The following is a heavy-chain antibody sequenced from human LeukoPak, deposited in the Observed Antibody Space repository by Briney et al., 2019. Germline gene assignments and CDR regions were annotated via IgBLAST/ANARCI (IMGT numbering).Heavy chain of an antibody. J-gene: IGHJ6*02. CDR3: ASLSQVERDYYYYGMDV. Sequence: GGSLRLSCAASGFTFSSYSMNWVRQAPGKGLEWVSSISGRGGTTYYADSVKGRFTISRDNSKNTLYLQMNSLRAEDTAVYYCASLSQVERDYYYYGMDVWGQGTTVTVSS. V-gene: IGHV3-23*01. CDR1: GFTFSSYS. D-gene: IGHD1-1*01. CDR2: ISGRGGTT.